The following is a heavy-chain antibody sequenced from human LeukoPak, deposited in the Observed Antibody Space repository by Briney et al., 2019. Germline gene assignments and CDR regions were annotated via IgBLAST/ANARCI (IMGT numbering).Heavy chain of an antibody. CDR1: GGSISGYY. CDR3: ARYAYHSSGYYFDY. V-gene: IGHV4-59*08. Sequence: SETLSLTCTVSGGSISGYYWSWIRQPPGKALEWIGYIFYSGSTSYNPSLKSRVTISVDTSKNQFSLRLSSVTAADTAVYYCARYAYHSSGYYFDYWGQGALVTVSS. CDR2: IFYSGST. J-gene: IGHJ4*02. D-gene: IGHD3-22*01.